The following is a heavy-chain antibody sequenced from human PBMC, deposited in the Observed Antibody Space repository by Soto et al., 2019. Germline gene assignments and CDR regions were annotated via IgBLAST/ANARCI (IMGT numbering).Heavy chain of an antibody. CDR2: LYYSGST. Sequence: QVQLQESGPGLVKPSQTLSLTCTVSGGSISSGGYYWSWIRQHPGKGLEWIGYLYYSGSTYYNPSVKSRVTIAVDTSKNPFSLKLSSVTAADTAVYYCAASCVGCGGFNYYGMDVWGQGTTVTVSS. V-gene: IGHV4-31*03. CDR1: GGSISSGGYY. D-gene: IGHD2-21*01. J-gene: IGHJ6*02. CDR3: AASCVGCGGFNYYGMDV.